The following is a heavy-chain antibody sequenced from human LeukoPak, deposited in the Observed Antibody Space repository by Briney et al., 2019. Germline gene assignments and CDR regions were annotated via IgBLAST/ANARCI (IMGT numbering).Heavy chain of an antibody. V-gene: IGHV3-7*01. Sequence: GGSLRLSCAASGFTLSSYWMSWVRQAPGKGLEWVANIKQDGSAKDYVDSVKGRFSISRDNAKNTLYLQMNSLRVEDTAVYYCARGRPHGNDYWGQGTLVTVSS. CDR1: GFTLSSYW. D-gene: IGHD4-23*01. CDR3: ARGRPHGNDY. J-gene: IGHJ4*02. CDR2: IKQDGSAK.